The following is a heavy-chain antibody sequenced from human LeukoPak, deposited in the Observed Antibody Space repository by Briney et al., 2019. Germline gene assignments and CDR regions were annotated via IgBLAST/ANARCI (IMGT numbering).Heavy chain of an antibody. D-gene: IGHD6-19*01. Sequence: PSGTLSLTCAVSGGSISSSNWWSWVCQPPGKGLEWIGEIYHSGSTNYNPSLKSRVTISVDKSKNQFSLKLSSVTAADTAVYYCARDLYSSGWYYYYGMDVWGQGTTVTVSS. J-gene: IGHJ6*02. CDR2: IYHSGST. CDR1: GGSISSSNW. V-gene: IGHV4-4*02. CDR3: ARDLYSSGWYYYYGMDV.